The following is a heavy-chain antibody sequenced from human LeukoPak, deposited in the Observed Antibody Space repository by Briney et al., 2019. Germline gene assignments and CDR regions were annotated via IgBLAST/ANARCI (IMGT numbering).Heavy chain of an antibody. CDR3: ARDLGQYYDTSDNWFDP. CDR1: GFTFSSYG. Sequence: PGGSLRLSCAASGFTFSSYGMHWVRQAPGKGLEGGAFIRYDGSNKYYADSVKGRFTISRDNSKNTLYLQMNSLRAEDTAVYYCARDLGQYYDTSDNWFDPWGQGTLVTVSS. CDR2: IRYDGSNK. J-gene: IGHJ5*02. V-gene: IGHV3-30*02. D-gene: IGHD3-22*01.